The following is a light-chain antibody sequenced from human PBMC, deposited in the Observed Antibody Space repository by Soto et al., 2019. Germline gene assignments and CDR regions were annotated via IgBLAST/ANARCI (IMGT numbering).Light chain of an antibody. CDR2: TAS. J-gene: IGKJ1*01. Sequence: DIQMTQSPSSLSASVGDRVTITCRASQGISDDLGWYQQKPGKAPTRLIYTASNLDSGVPSRFSGRGSGTEFTLTISSLQPEDFATYYCLQHNTYPWTFGQGTKVEVK. CDR1: QGISDD. V-gene: IGKV1-17*01. CDR3: LQHNTYPWT.